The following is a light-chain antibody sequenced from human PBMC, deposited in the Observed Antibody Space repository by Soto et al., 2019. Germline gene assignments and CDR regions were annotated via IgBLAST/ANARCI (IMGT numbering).Light chain of an antibody. V-gene: IGKV3-20*01. CDR1: QSVTSSF. CDR2: GAS. J-gene: IGKJ1*01. Sequence: EIVLTQSPGTLSLSPGERATLSCRASQSVTSSFLAWYQQKPGQAPRLLIYGASTRATGIPVRFSGSGSGTDFTLTISRLEPEDFAVYYCQQYGSSRRTFGQGTKVDIK. CDR3: QQYGSSRRT.